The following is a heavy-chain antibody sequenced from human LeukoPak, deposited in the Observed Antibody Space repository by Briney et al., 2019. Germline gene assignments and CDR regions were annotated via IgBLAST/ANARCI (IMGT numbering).Heavy chain of an antibody. CDR1: GFTFSRYA. CDR2: IAYDGSNK. D-gene: IGHD6-13*01. J-gene: IGHJ4*02. V-gene: IGHV3-30*04. CDR3: ARGAYSSSWLNFDY. Sequence: PGGSLRLSCAASGFTFSRYAMHWVRQAPGKGLEWVAVIAYDGSNKYYADSVKGRFTISRDNSKNTLYLQMNSLRVEDTAGYYCARGAYSSSWLNFDYWGQGTLVTVSS.